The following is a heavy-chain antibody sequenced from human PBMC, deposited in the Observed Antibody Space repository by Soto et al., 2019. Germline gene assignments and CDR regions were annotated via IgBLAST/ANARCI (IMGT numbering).Heavy chain of an antibody. CDR2: IFYSGST. CDR3: VTGGDGYRFDY. J-gene: IGHJ4*02. Sequence: EPLSLTCTVSGDSINNDYWSWIRQPPGRGLEWIGYIFYSGSTNYNPSLKSRVTMSVDRSKNHFSLKLTSVTAADTAVYYCVTGGDGYRFDYWGQGTLVTVS. CDR1: GDSINNDY. D-gene: IGHD2-21*02. V-gene: IGHV4-59*01.